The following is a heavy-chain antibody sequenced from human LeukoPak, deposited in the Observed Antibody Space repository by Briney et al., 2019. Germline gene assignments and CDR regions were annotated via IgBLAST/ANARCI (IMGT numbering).Heavy chain of an antibody. D-gene: IGHD5-18*01. CDR1: GGTFSNYA. J-gene: IGHJ5*02. V-gene: IGHV1-69*05. CDR2: IIPIFGTA. Sequence: ASVKVSFKSSGGTFSNYAISWVRQAPGQGLEWMGGIIPIFGTANYAQKFQGRVTITTDEYTSTAYLELSSLRAEDTAVYYCAREYTDWFDPWGQGTLVIVSS. CDR3: AREYTDWFDP.